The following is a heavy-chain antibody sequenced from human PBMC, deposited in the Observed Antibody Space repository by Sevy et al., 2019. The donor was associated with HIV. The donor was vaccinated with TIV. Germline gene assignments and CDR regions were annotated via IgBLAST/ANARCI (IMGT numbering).Heavy chain of an antibody. Sequence: VSVKVSCKASGYTFTGYYMHWVRQAPGQGLEWMGWINPNSGGTNYAQKFQGRVTMTRDTSISTAYMELSRLRSDDTAVYYCARAGITGMRDNWFDPWGQGTLVTVSS. D-gene: IGHD1-20*01. V-gene: IGHV1-2*02. CDR1: GYTFTGYY. CDR2: INPNSGGT. J-gene: IGHJ5*02. CDR3: ARAGITGMRDNWFDP.